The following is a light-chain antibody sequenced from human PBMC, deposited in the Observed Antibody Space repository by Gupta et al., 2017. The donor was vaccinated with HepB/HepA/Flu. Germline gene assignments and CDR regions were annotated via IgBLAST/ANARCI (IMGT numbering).Light chain of an antibody. CDR3: SSYTSASAYAL. V-gene: IGLV2-18*02. CDR1: SSAVGGYNR. CDR2: EVS. Sequence: QSALTQHPAVSGAPGQSVTISCTGTSSAVGGYNRVSWYQQPPGTAPRLLIYEVSNRPSGVPARFSGSKSGNTASLTISGLQAEDEADYYCSSYTSASAYALFGGGTKVTVL. J-gene: IGLJ2*01.